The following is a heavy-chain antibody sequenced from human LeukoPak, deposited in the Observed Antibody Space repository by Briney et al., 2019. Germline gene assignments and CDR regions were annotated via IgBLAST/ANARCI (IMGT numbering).Heavy chain of an antibody. V-gene: IGHV4-59*01. Sequence: PSETLSLTCTVSGGSISSYYWSWIRQPPGKGLEWIGYIYYSGSTNYNPSLKSRVTISVDTSKNQFSLKLSSVTAADTAVYYCAGEPWEYYYDSSARRYFDLWGRGTLVTVSS. CDR3: AGEPWEYYYDSSARRYFDL. J-gene: IGHJ2*01. CDR2: IYYSGST. D-gene: IGHD3-22*01. CDR1: GGSISSYY.